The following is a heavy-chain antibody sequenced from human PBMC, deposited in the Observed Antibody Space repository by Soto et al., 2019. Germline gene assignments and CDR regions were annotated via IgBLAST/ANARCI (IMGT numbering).Heavy chain of an antibody. CDR1: GFTFSDYG. V-gene: IGHV3-48*02. CDR2: ITASSVTI. D-gene: IGHD3-22*01. CDR3: ARDRYYDSSGSSFDY. Sequence: GGSLRLSCAASGFTFSDYGMNWVRQAPGKGLEWISFITASSVTIYYADSVKGRFTISRDSAKNSLFLHMSSLRDEDTAVYYCARDRYYDSSGSSFDYWGQGTLVTVSS. J-gene: IGHJ4*02.